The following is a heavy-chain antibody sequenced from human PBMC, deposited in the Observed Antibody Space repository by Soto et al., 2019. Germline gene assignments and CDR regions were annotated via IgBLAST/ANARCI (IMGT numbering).Heavy chain of an antibody. V-gene: IGHV3-30*18. CDR1: GFTFSSYG. Sequence: QVQLVESGGGVVQPGRSLRLSCAASGFTFSSYGMHWVRQAPGKGLAWVAVISYDGSKEFYADSVKGRFTISRDNSKNTLYRQMNSLRAEDTAVYYCAKDLRLWSKDYYYYGMDVWGQGTTVTVSS. CDR2: ISYDGSKE. CDR3: AKDLRLWSKDYYYYGMDV. J-gene: IGHJ6*02. D-gene: IGHD5-18*01.